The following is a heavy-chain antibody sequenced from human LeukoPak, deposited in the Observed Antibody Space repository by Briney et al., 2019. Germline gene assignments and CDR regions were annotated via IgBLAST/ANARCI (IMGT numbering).Heavy chain of an antibody. CDR1: GYSISTGYY. CDR3: ARGLLHYNILTGYYNKYFDY. D-gene: IGHD3-9*01. Sequence: SETLSLTCTVSGYSISTGYYWDWIRQPPGKGLEWIGTFYHGGSTYYNPSLKSRVTISVDTSKNQFSLNLTSVTAADTAVYYCARGLLHYNILTGYYNKYFDYWGQGTLVTVSS. CDR2: FYHGGST. J-gene: IGHJ4*02. V-gene: IGHV4-38-2*02.